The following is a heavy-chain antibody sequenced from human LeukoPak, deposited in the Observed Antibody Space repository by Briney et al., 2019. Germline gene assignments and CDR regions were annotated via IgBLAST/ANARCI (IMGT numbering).Heavy chain of an antibody. CDR1: EFTFSTYT. V-gene: IGHV3-21*01. CDR3: ARALGYSYGYAVDY. CDR2: IDTSGDYI. Sequence: GGSLRLSCTASEFTFSTYTMTWVRQAPGKGLEWISSIDTSGDYIFYADSVKGRLTISRDNAKNALYLQMNSLRAEDTAVYYCARALGYSYGYAVDYWGQETLVTVSS. D-gene: IGHD5-18*01. J-gene: IGHJ4*02.